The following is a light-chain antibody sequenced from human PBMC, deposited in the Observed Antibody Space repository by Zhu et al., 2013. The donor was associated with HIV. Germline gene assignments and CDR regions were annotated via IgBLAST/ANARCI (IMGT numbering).Light chain of an antibody. V-gene: IGKV3-20*01. CDR2: AAS. CDR1: QSVSSSN. CDR3: QYYGSSPLT. J-gene: IGKJ4*01. Sequence: EIVLTQSPGTLSLSPGERATLSCRASQSVSSSNLAWYQQTPGQAPRLLIYAASNRASNIPDRFSGSGSGTDFTLTITRLEPEDFAVYYCQYYGSSPLTFGGGTKVEI.